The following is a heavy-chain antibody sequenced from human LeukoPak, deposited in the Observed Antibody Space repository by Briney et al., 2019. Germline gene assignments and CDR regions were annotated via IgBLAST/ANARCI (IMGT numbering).Heavy chain of an antibody. J-gene: IGHJ4*02. Sequence: PSETLSLTCTVSGGSISSYYWSWTRQPPGKGLEWIGYIYYSGSTNYNPSLKSRVTISVDTSKNQFSLKLSSVTAADTAVYYCARDHNWNDAGGFDYWGQGTLVTVSS. CDR3: ARDHNWNDAGGFDY. D-gene: IGHD1-1*01. CDR2: IYYSGST. V-gene: IGHV4-59*01. CDR1: GGSISSYY.